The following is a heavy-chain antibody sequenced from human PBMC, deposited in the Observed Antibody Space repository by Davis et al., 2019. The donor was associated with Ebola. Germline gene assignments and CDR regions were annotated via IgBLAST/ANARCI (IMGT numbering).Heavy chain of an antibody. J-gene: IGHJ4*02. CDR2: ISGSGGRI. D-gene: IGHD5-18*01. CDR3: ANARYSYGAAYFDN. CDR1: GFTFSSYA. V-gene: IGHV3-23*01. Sequence: GESLKISCTASGFTFSSYAMTWVRQAPGKGLEWASSISGSGGRIYYTDSVKGRFTISRDNSNNTVSLQMTNLRTEDSALYYCANARYSYGAAYFDNWGRGTLVTVSS.